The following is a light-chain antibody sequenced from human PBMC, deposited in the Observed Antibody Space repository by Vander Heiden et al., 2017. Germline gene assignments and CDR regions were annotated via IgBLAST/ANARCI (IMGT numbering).Light chain of an antibody. J-gene: IGKJ3*01. V-gene: IGKV3-15*01. Sequence: ETLLTKSPDTLSVSPGETATLPSRASQSVTTKLAWYQQKRGQSPSLLIYGSSTRATVVPPRFSGRGSGTDFSLTIGYLRAEDSAVYYCQQYSDFVTFGSGTKVEI. CDR1: QSVTTK. CDR2: GSS. CDR3: QQYSDFVT.